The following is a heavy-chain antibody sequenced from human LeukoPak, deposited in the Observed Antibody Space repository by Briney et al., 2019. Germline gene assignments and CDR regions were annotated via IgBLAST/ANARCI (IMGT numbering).Heavy chain of an antibody. Sequence: GGSLRLSCAASGFTFSSYWMSWVRQAPGKGLEWVANIKQDGSEKYYVDSVKGRFTISRDNAKNSLYLQMNSLRAEDTAVYYCARKGSGVLLWFGESLLGAFDIWGQGTMVTVSS. J-gene: IGHJ3*02. V-gene: IGHV3-7*01. CDR2: IKQDGSEK. CDR1: GFTFSSYW. CDR3: ARKGSGVLLWFGESLLGAFDI. D-gene: IGHD3-10*01.